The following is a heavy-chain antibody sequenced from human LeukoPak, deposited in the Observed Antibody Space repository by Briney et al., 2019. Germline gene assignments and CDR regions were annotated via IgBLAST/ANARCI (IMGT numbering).Heavy chain of an antibody. J-gene: IGHJ6*03. V-gene: IGHV3-13*01. CDR1: GFTFSSFD. CDR2: IGTASDT. Sequence: GGSLRLSCAASGFTFSSFDMHWVRQPTGQGLEWVSTIGTASDTYYPGSVEGRFTLSRDNAKNSLYLQMNSLTAGDTAVYYCARGPPRGKYYYMDVWGKGTTVTLSS. CDR3: ARGPPRGKYYYMDV. D-gene: IGHD1-1*01.